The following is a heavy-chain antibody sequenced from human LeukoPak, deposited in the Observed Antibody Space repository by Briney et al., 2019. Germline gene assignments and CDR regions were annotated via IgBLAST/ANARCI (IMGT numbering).Heavy chain of an antibody. Sequence: GGSLRLSCAASGFTFSDYWMHWVRQAPGKGLVWVSHINADEDRAAYADSVKGRFTISRDNARNTLYLQMNSLRAEDTAVYYCARGGPTYCSGDSCYPGDYWGQGTLVTVSS. V-gene: IGHV3-74*01. CDR2: INADEDRA. CDR1: GFTFSDYW. CDR3: ARGGPTYCSGDSCYPGDY. J-gene: IGHJ4*02. D-gene: IGHD2-15*01.